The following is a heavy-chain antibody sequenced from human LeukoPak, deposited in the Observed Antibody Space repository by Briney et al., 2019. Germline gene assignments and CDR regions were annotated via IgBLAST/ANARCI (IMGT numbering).Heavy chain of an antibody. CDR1: GFTFSSYA. D-gene: IGHD1-26*01. J-gene: IGHJ4*02. Sequence: GGSLRLSCAASGFTFSSYAMHWVRQAPGKGLEWVAVISYGGSNKYYADSVKGRFTISRDNSKNTLYLQMNSLRAEDTAVYYCARESIVGARGFDYWGQGTLVTVSS. CDR3: ARESIVGARGFDY. CDR2: ISYGGSNK. V-gene: IGHV3-30-3*01.